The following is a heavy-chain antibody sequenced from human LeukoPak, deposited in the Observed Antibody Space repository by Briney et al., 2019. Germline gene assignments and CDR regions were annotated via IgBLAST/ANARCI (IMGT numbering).Heavy chain of an antibody. CDR2: ISYDGSNK. D-gene: IGHD2-2*02. V-gene: IGHV3-30*01. Sequence: GGSLRLSCSASGFTFSSYALHWVRQAPGKGLEWVAVISYDGSNKYYADSVKGRFTISRDNSKNPLYLQMNSLRAEDTAVYSCARDDCSSTSCYTVWSWRSRSPDDYWGQGTLVTVSS. J-gene: IGHJ4*02. CDR1: GFTFSSYA. CDR3: ARDDCSSTSCYTVWSWRSRSPDDY.